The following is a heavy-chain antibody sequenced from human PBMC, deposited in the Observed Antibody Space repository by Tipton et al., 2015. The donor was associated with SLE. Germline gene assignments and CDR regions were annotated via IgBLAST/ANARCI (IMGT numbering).Heavy chain of an antibody. J-gene: IGHJ4*02. V-gene: IGHV4-59*13. Sequence: LRLSCTVSDDSITTDYWTWIRQPPGKGLEYIGYVSYSGVTNSNPSLQSRVTMSIDASKKQVSLRLSSVTAADTAVYYCASSPGVTPFRVVTYFDLWGQGILVTVSS. D-gene: IGHD3-3*01. CDR3: ASSPGVTPFRVVTYFDL. CDR1: DDSITTDY. CDR2: VSYSGVT.